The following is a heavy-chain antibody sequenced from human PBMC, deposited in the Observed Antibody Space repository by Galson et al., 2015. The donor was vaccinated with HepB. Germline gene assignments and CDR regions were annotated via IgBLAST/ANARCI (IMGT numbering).Heavy chain of an antibody. D-gene: IGHD3-3*01. Sequence: TLSLTCTVSGGSISSGGYYWSWIRQHPGKGLEWIGYIYYSGSTYYNPSLKSRVTISVDTSKNQFSLKLSSVTAADTAVYYCARHESGSHITIFGDYYYGMDVWGQGTTVTVSS. V-gene: IGHV4-31*03. CDR1: GGSISSGGYY. CDR3: ARHESGSHITIFGDYYYGMDV. J-gene: IGHJ6*02. CDR2: IYYSGST.